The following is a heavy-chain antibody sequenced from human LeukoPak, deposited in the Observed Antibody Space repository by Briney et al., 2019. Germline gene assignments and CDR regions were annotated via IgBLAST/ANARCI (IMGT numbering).Heavy chain of an antibody. CDR1: GGSTTRYN. Sequence: SETLSLTCTVSGGSTTRYNWGWVWQPPGKGQEWIGYIYYSGSTNYNPSLKSRVTISVDTSKNQFSLNLSSVTAADTAVYYCARRTVTTPPFYYYYIDVWGKGTTVTVSS. J-gene: IGHJ6*03. V-gene: IGHV4-59*01. CDR2: IYYSGST. CDR3: ARRTVTTPPFYYYYIDV. D-gene: IGHD4-17*01.